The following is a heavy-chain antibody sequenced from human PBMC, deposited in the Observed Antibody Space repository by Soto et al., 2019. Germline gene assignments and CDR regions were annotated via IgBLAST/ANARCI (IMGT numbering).Heavy chain of an antibody. V-gene: IGHV4-34*01. J-gene: IGHJ6*02. CDR3: ARGTIAAPPGYGMDV. Sequence: SETLSLTCAVYGGSFSGYYWSWIRQPPGKGLEWIGEINHSGSTNYNPSLKSRVTISVDTSKNQFSLKLSSVTAADTAVYYCARGTIAAPPGYGMDVWGQGTTVTVSS. CDR2: INHSGST. CDR1: GGSFSGYY. D-gene: IGHD6-13*01.